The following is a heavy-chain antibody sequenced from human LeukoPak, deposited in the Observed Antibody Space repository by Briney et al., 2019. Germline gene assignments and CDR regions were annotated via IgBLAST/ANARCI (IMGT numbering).Heavy chain of an antibody. J-gene: IGHJ5*02. Sequence: SVKVSCKASGGTFSSYAISWVRQAPGQGLEWMGGIIPIFGTANYAQKFQGRVTITADESTSTAYMELSSLRSEDAAVYYCARTIVVVTAWFDPWGQGTLVTVSS. CDR3: ARTIVVVTAWFDP. D-gene: IGHD2-21*02. CDR1: GGTFSSYA. CDR2: IIPIFGTA. V-gene: IGHV1-69*13.